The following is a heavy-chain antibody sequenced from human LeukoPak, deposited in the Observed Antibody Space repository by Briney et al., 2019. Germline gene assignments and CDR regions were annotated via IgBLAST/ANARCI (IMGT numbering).Heavy chain of an antibody. CDR3: AKDHLITFYYDSSGYYLDY. V-gene: IGHV3-23*01. J-gene: IGHJ4*02. CDR2: ISGSGGST. Sequence: PGGSLRLSCAASGFTFSSYSLNWVRQAPGKGLEWVSAISGSGGSTYYADSVKGRFTISRDNSKNTLYLQMNSLRAEDSAVYYCAKDHLITFYYDSSGYYLDYWGQGTLVTVSS. D-gene: IGHD3-22*01. CDR1: GFTFSSYS.